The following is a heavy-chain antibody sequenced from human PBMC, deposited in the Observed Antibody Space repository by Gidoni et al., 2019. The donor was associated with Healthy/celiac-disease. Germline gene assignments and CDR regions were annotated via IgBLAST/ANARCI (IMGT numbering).Heavy chain of an antibody. V-gene: IGHV3-23*01. CDR2: IRGSGGST. Sequence: EVQLLESGGGLVQPGGSLRLSCAASGFTFSSDAMSWVRQAPGKGLEWVSDIRGSGGSTYYADAVKGRFTISRDNSKNTLYLQMNSLRAEDTAVYYCAKLVATTDYFDYWGQGTLVTVSS. J-gene: IGHJ4*02. CDR3: AKLVATTDYFDY. CDR1: GFTFSSDA. D-gene: IGHD5-12*01.